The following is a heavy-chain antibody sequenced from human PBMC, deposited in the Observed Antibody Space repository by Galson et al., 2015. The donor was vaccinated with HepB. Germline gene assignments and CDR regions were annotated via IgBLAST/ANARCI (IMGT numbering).Heavy chain of an antibody. D-gene: IGHD2-15*01. CDR1: GFTFSTYS. V-gene: IGHV3-30-3*01. CDR2: ISNDGNNK. CDR3: ARDESIVVVAGTYQH. J-gene: IGHJ1*01. Sequence: SLRLSCAASGFTFSTYSMHWVRQAPGKGLEWVAVISNDGNNKYYAGSVKGRFTISRDNSKNTLYLQINSLRAEDTAMYYCARDESIVVVAGTYQHWGQGILVTVSS.